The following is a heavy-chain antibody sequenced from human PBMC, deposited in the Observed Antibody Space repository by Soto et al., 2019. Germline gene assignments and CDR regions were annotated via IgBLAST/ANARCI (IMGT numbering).Heavy chain of an antibody. CDR2: IDSGGGST. V-gene: IGHV3-23*01. CDR1: GFSFSNYA. CDR3: TKEHSNYPDNWFDP. J-gene: IGHJ5*02. D-gene: IGHD4-4*01. Sequence: EVQLLVSGGGSVQPGGSLRLSCAASGFSFSNYAMSWVRQAPGTGLEWVSAIDSGGGSTYYADSVKGRFSISRDNSMNTLYLQMNSLSAEDTAIYYCTKEHSNYPDNWFDPWGQGTLVTVSS.